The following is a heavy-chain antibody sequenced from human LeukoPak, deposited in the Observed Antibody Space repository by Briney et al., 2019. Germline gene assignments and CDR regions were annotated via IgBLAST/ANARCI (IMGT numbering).Heavy chain of an antibody. Sequence: SETLSLTCTVSGYSISSGYYWGWIRQPPGKGLEWIGSIYHSGSTYCNPSLKSRVTISVDTSKNQFSLKLSSVTAADTAVYYCAKDHPLGYCSSTSCPGAFDIWGQGTMVTVSS. CDR2: IYHSGST. D-gene: IGHD2-2*01. CDR1: GYSISSGYY. V-gene: IGHV4-38-2*02. J-gene: IGHJ3*02. CDR3: AKDHPLGYCSSTSCPGAFDI.